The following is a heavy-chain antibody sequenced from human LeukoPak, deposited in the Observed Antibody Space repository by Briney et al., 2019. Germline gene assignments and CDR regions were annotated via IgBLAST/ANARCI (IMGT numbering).Heavy chain of an antibody. CDR2: ISGSGGST. D-gene: IGHD3-16*01. Sequence: PGGSLRLSCAASGFTFSSYAMRWVRQAPGKGLEWVSAISGSGGSTYYADSVKGRFTISRDNSKNTLYLQMNSLRAEDTAVYYCAKWRLFWPNLFDYWGQGTLVTVSS. CDR3: AKWRLFWPNLFDY. V-gene: IGHV3-23*01. CDR1: GFTFSSYA. J-gene: IGHJ4*02.